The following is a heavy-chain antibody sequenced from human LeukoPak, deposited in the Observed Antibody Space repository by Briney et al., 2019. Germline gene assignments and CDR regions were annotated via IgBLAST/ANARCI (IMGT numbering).Heavy chain of an antibody. CDR3: ARGRPARY. J-gene: IGHJ4*02. V-gene: IGHV4-34*01. Sequence: PSETLSLTCAVYGGSFSGYYWSWIRQPPGKGLEWIGEINHSGCTNYNPSLKSRVTISVDTSKNQLSLKLSSVTAADTAVYYCARGRPARYWGQGTLVTVSS. CDR1: GGSFSGYY. D-gene: IGHD2-2*01. CDR2: INHSGCT.